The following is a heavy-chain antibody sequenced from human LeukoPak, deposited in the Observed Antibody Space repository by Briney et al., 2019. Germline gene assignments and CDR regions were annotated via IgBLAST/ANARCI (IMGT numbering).Heavy chain of an antibody. CDR1: GFTFDDYA. D-gene: IGHD3-10*01. Sequence: PGGSLRLSCAASGFTFDDYAMHWVRHAPGKGLEWVSGISWNSGSIGYADSVKGRFTISRDNAKNSLYLQMNSLRAEDTALYYCARDYGSGSYSYYYFDYWGQGTLVTVSS. CDR3: ARDYGSGSYSYYYFDY. CDR2: ISWNSGSI. J-gene: IGHJ4*02. V-gene: IGHV3-9*01.